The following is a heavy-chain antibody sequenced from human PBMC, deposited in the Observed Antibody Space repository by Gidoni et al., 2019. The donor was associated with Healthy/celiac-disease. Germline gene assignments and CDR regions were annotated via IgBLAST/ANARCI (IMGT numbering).Heavy chain of an antibody. CDR1: GFTFSSYS. J-gene: IGHJ4*02. CDR2: ISSSSSYI. D-gene: IGHD2-2*02. Sequence: EVQLVESGGGLVKPGGSLRPSCAASGFTFSSYSMNWVRQAPGKGLEWVSSISSSSSYIYYADSVKSRFTISRDNAKNSLYLQMNSLRAEDTAVYYCASGRREVPAAIRGQGTLVTVSS. CDR3: ASGRREVPAAI. V-gene: IGHV3-21*01.